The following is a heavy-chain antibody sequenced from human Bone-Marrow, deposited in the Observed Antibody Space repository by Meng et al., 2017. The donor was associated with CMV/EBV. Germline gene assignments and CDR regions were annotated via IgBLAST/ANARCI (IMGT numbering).Heavy chain of an antibody. Sequence: SVKVSCKASGGTFSSYAISWVRQAPGQGLEWMGGIIPIFGTANYAQKFQGRVTITTDESTSTAYMELSSLRSEDTAVYYFASSTYYDFWSGLWGQGTLVTVSS. CDR3: ASSTYYDFWSGL. CDR1: GGTFSSYA. D-gene: IGHD3-3*01. J-gene: IGHJ4*02. CDR2: IIPIFGTA. V-gene: IGHV1-69*05.